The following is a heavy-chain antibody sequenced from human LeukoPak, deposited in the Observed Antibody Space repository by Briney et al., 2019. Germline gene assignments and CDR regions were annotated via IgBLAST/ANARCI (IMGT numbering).Heavy chain of an antibody. V-gene: IGHV1-8*03. D-gene: IGHD3-10*01. J-gene: IGHJ3*02. CDR3: ASGFGDDSGAFDI. Sequence: ASVKVSCKASGYTFTSYDINWVRQATGQGLEWMGWMNPNSGNTGYAQKFQGRVTITKNTSISTAYMELSSLRSEDTAVYYCASGFGDDSGAFDIWGQGTMVTVSS. CDR1: GYTFTSYD. CDR2: MNPNSGNT.